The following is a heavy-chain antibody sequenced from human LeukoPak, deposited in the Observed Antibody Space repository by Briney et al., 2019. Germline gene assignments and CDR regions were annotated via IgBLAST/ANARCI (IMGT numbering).Heavy chain of an antibody. V-gene: IGHV4-59*01. CDR2: IYYSGST. J-gene: IGHJ3*02. Sequence: SETLSLTCTVSGGSISSYYWSWIRQPPAKALEGIGYIYYSGSTNYNPSLKSRVTISVDTSKNQFSLKLSSVTAADTAVYYCARDKWGVRGRFFDIWGQGTMVTVSS. CDR3: ARDKWGVRGRFFDI. D-gene: IGHD3-10*01. CDR1: GGSISSYY.